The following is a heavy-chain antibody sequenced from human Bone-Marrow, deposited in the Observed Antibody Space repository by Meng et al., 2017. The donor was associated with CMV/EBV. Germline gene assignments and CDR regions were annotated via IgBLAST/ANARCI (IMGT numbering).Heavy chain of an antibody. Sequence: GSLRLSCAVSGGSISSYFWSWIRQPPGKGLEWLGYVDNSGNTNYSPSLKSRVTISLDPSKNQFSLNLTSVTVADTAVYYCARDSGSFYDWHVFDIWGQGTMVTVSS. V-gene: IGHV4-59*01. CDR2: VDNSGNT. CDR3: ARDSGSFYDWHVFDI. CDR1: GGSISSYF. J-gene: IGHJ3*02. D-gene: IGHD1-26*01.